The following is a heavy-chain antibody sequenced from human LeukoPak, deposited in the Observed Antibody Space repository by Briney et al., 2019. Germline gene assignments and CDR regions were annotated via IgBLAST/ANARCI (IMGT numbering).Heavy chain of an antibody. J-gene: IGHJ4*02. Sequence: GGSLRLSCAASGFTFSDYYMSWIRQAPGKGLEWVSYISSSGSTIYYADSVKGRFTISRDNAKNSLYLQMNSLRAEDTAVYYCARAAIVDIVATKLDYWGQGTLVTVSS. D-gene: IGHD5-12*01. CDR2: ISSSGSTI. V-gene: IGHV3-11*01. CDR1: GFTFSDYY. CDR3: ARAAIVDIVATKLDY.